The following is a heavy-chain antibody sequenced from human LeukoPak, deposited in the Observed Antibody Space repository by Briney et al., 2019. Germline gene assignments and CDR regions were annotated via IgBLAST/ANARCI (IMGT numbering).Heavy chain of an antibody. J-gene: IGHJ5*02. CDR1: GESFSGYH. D-gene: IGHD6-13*01. CDR2: INHSGST. V-gene: IGHV4-34*01. CDR3: ARGYSSSWYGYNWFDP. Sequence: SETLSLTCAVYGESFSGYHWSWIRQPPGKGLEWIGEINHSGSTNYNPSLKSRVTISVDTSKNQFSLKLSSVTAADTAVYYCARGYSSSWYGYNWFDPWGQGTLVTVSS.